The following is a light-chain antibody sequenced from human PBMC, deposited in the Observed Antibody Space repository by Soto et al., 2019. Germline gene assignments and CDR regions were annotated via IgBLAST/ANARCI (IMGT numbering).Light chain of an antibody. V-gene: IGLV2-14*01. CDR2: EVS. J-gene: IGLJ1*01. CDR1: SSDVGGYNY. Sequence: QSVLTQPASVSGSPGQSITISCTGTSSDVGGYNYVSWYQQHPGKAPKLMIYEVSNRPSGVSNRFSGSKSGNTASLTISGLQDEDEADYYCSSYTSSSTLGYVFGTGTKLTVL. CDR3: SSYTSSSTLGYV.